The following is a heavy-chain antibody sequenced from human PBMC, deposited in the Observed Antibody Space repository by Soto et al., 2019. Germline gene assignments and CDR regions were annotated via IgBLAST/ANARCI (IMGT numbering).Heavy chain of an antibody. Sequence: EVQLLESGGGLVQPGGSLRLSCAASGFTFSKHAMNWVRQAPGKGLEWVSTVSGSGGSTSYADSVKGRFTISRDNSENTLYLQMNSLRAEDTAVYYCAKLTYGDPLDYWGQGTLVTVSS. CDR3: AKLTYGDPLDY. CDR2: VSGSGGST. CDR1: GFTFSKHA. D-gene: IGHD4-17*01. J-gene: IGHJ4*02. V-gene: IGHV3-23*01.